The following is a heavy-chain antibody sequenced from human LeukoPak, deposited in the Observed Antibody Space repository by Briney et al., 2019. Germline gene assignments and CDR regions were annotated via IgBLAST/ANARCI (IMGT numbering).Heavy chain of an antibody. Sequence: GGSLRLSCAASGFTFVDYAMHWVRHAPGKGLEWVSLISGDGGSTYYADSVLGGFTISRDNSTNSLYLQMNSLRTEDTALYYCAKDGDSYGYYYYYYMDVWGKGTTVTVSS. J-gene: IGHJ6*03. V-gene: IGHV3-43*02. CDR2: ISGDGGST. D-gene: IGHD5-18*01. CDR1: GFTFVDYA. CDR3: AKDGDSYGYYYYYYMDV.